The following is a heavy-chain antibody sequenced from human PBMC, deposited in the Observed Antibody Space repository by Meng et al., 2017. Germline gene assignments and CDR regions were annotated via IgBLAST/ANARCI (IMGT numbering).Heavy chain of an antibody. Sequence: VQLQQWVAGLLNPSVTLALTCAVYGGSFSGYYWSWIRQPPGKGLEWIGEINHSGSTNYNPSLKSRVTISVDTSKNQFSLKLSSVTAADTAVYYCARGLRITMVRGVKGWFDPWGQGTLVTVSS. CDR3: ARGLRITMVRGVKGWFDP. V-gene: IGHV4-34*01. CDR2: INHSGST. CDR1: GGSFSGYY. J-gene: IGHJ5*02. D-gene: IGHD3-10*01.